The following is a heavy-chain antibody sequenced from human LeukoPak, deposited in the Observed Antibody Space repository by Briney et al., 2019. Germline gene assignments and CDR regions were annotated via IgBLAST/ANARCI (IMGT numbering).Heavy chain of an antibody. CDR2: IYYSGST. D-gene: IGHD3-22*01. CDR1: GGSVSSGSYY. CDR3: ARGPWSDYYDSSLIFDY. J-gene: IGHJ4*02. V-gene: IGHV4-61*01. Sequence: PSETLSLTCTVSGGSVSSGSYYWSWIRQPPGKGLEWIGYIYYSGSTKYNPSFKSRVTISIDTSKNQFSLKLSSVTAADTAVYYCARGPWSDYYDSSLIFDYWGQGTLVTVSS.